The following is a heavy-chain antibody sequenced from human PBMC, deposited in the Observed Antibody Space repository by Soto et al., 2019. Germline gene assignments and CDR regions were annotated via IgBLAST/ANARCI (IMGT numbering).Heavy chain of an antibody. Sequence: EVQLVESGGGLVKPGGSLRLSCAASGFTFSSYSMNWVRQAPGKGLEWVSSISSSSSYIYYADSVKGRFTISRDNAKNTLYVQMNSLRAEDMAVYYGERDHGSSSAGDYYCFYMDVWGKGTPVTVSS. CDR1: GFTFSSYS. J-gene: IGHJ6*03. CDR2: ISSSSSYI. V-gene: IGHV3-21*01. CDR3: ERDHGSSSAGDYYCFYMDV. D-gene: IGHD6-6*01.